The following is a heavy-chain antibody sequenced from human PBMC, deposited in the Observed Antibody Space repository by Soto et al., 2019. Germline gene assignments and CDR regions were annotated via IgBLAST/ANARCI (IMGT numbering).Heavy chain of an antibody. V-gene: IGHV1-18*01. J-gene: IGHJ4*02. Sequence: ASVKVSCKASGYTFTSYGISWVRQAPGQGLEWMGWISAYNGNTNYAQKLQGRVTMTTDTSTSTAYMELRSLRSDDTAVYYCARIYTYYHDSSGPPDCWGQGTLVTVSS. D-gene: IGHD3-22*01. CDR2: ISAYNGNT. CDR1: GYTFTSYG. CDR3: ARIYTYYHDSSGPPDC.